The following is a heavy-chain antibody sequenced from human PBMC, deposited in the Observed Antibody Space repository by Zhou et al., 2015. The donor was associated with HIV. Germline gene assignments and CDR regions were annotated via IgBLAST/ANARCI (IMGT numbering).Heavy chain of an antibody. J-gene: IGHJ6*03. CDR1: GFTFTTYW. CDR3: ARDLGPLRNYMDV. CDR2: INGDGSDI. Sequence: EVQLVESGGSSVKAGGSLWLTCEASGFTFTTYWMHWVRRGPGKGLEWVTRINGDGSDIIYADSVKGRFTVSRDNVDKTLYLEMTNLRPDDAGIYFCARDLGPLRNYMDVWGTGTAVVVS. V-gene: IGHV3-74*01.